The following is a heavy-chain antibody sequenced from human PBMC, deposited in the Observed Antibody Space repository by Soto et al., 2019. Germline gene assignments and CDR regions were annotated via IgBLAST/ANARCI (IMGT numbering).Heavy chain of an antibody. Sequence: EVQLLESGGGLVQPGGSLRLSCAASGFTFSSYAMSWVRQAPGKGLEWVSAISGSGGSTYYADSVKGRFTISRDNSDNTLYLQLNSLRADDTDVYYCACERVDQSDYWGQGTIVTVSS. CDR1: GFTFSSYA. V-gene: IGHV3-23*01. CDR2: ISGSGGST. J-gene: IGHJ4*02. D-gene: IGHD1-1*01. CDR3: ACERVDQSDY.